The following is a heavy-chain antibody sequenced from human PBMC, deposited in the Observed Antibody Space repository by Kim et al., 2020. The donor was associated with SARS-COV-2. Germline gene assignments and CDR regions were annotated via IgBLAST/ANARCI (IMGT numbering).Heavy chain of an antibody. D-gene: IGHD3-16*01. J-gene: IGHJ4*02. CDR3: ARHGEGPPYYDYVWGSYGDY. CDR1: GGSISSSSYY. Sequence: SETLSLTCTVSGGSISSSSYYWGWIRQPPGKGLEWIGSIYYSGSTYYNPSLKSRVTISVDTSKNQFSLKLSSVTAADTAVYYCARHGEGPPYYDYVWGSYGDYWGQGTLVTVSS. V-gene: IGHV4-39*01. CDR2: IYYSGST.